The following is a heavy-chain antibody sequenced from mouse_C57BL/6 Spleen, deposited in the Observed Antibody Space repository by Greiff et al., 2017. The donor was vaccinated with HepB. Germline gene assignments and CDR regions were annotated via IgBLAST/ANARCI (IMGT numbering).Heavy chain of an antibody. J-gene: IGHJ2*01. V-gene: IGHV1-20*01. CDR2: INPYNGDT. D-gene: IGHD1-1*01. Sequence: EVQLQQSGPELVKPGDSVKISCKASGYSFTGYFMNWVMQSHGKSLEWIGRINPYNGDTFYNQKFKGKATLTVDKSSSTAHMELRSLTSEDSAVYYCARRTTVVPAFDYWGQGTTLTVSS. CDR3: ARRTTVVPAFDY. CDR1: GYSFTGYF.